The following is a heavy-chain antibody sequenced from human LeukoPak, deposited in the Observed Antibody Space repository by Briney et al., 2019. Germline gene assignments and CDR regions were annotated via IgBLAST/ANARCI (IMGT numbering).Heavy chain of an antibody. CDR3: ARIKYPDAFDI. V-gene: IGHV4-34*01. D-gene: IGHD6-6*01. Sequence: SEPLSLTCAVYGGSFSGYYWSWIRQPPGKGLEWIGEINHSGSTNYNPSLKSRVTISVDTSKNQFSLKLSSVTAADTAVYYCARIKYPDAFDIWGQGTMVTVSS. CDR1: GGSFSGYY. J-gene: IGHJ3*02. CDR2: INHSGST.